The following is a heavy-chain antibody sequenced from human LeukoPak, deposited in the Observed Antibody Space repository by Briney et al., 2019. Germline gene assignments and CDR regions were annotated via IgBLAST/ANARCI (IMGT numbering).Heavy chain of an antibody. V-gene: IGHV4-39*01. Sequence: SETLSLTCTVSGGSISSSSYYWGWIRQSPGKGLEWIGSIYYSGSTYYNPSLKSRVTISVDTSKNQFSLKLSSVTAADTAVYYCARLSYYYDSSGPEYFQHWGQGTLVTVSS. D-gene: IGHD3-22*01. CDR1: GGSISSSSYY. CDR3: ARLSYYYDSSGPEYFQH. CDR2: IYYSGST. J-gene: IGHJ1*01.